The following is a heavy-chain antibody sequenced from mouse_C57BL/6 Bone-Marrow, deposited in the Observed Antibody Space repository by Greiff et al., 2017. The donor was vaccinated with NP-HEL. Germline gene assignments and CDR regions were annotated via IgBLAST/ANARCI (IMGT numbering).Heavy chain of an antibody. D-gene: IGHD1-1*01. Sequence: QVQLQQSGAELMKPGASVKLSCKATGYTFTGYWIEWVKQRPGHGLEWIGEILPGSGSTNYIEKFKGKATFTADTSSNTAYMQLSSLTTEDSAIYYCARRGRGSPWGQGTLVTVSA. J-gene: IGHJ3*01. CDR3: ARRGRGSP. V-gene: IGHV1-9*01. CDR1: GYTFTGYW. CDR2: ILPGSGST.